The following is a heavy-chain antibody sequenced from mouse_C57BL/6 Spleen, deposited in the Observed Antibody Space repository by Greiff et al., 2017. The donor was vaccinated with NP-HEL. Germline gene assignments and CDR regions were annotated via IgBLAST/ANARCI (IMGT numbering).Heavy chain of an antibody. J-gene: IGHJ3*01. CDR1: GYTFTDYY. D-gene: IGHD3-3*01. V-gene: IGHV1-26*01. CDR3: ALGNWFAY. Sequence: EVQLQQSGPELVKPGASVKISCKASGYTFTDYYMNWVKQSHGKSLEWIGDINSNNGGTSYNQKFKGKATLTVDKSSSTAYMELRSLTSEDSAVYYCALGNWFAYWGQGTLVTVSA. CDR2: INSNNGGT.